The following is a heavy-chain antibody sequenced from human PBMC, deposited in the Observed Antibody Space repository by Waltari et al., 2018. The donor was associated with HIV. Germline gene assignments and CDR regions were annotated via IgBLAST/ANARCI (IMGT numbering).Heavy chain of an antibody. Sequence: QLQLQESGPGRVKPSETLSLTGTVHGGSISSNHYYWGWIRQPPGKGLEWIGTIYYSGSTYYNPSLKSRVTVSVDTSKNQFSLKVSSVTAADTAVYFCARLVDYNFFDFWGQGILVTVSS. V-gene: IGHV4-39*01. CDR3: ARLVDYNFFDF. D-gene: IGHD1-1*01. J-gene: IGHJ4*02. CDR2: IYYSGST. CDR1: GGSISSNHYY.